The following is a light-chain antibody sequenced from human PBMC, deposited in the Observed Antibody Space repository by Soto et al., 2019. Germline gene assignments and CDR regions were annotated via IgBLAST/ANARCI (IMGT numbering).Light chain of an antibody. CDR1: QSVGTN. CDR3: QQYQNCPPWT. J-gene: IGKJ1*01. CDR2: GAS. V-gene: IGKV3-15*01. Sequence: EIVLTQSPGTLSVSPGERATISCRASQSVGTNLAWYQQKRGQAPRLLVYGASSRSPGIPARFSGRGSGTEFTLTISSLQSEDVSDYYCQQYQNCPPWTFGQGTKVELK.